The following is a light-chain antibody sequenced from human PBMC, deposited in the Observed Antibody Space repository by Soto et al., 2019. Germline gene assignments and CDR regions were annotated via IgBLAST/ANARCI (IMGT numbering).Light chain of an antibody. CDR3: QLALT. Sequence: VLTQSPATLSLSPGGRAILSCRASQTVSRYYLSWYQKKPGQPPRLLIYGASTRATGVPDRFSGSGSGADFILTISSLQPEDFAVYYCQLALTFRGGATVE. V-gene: IGKV3D-7*01. J-gene: IGKJ4*01. CDR1: QTVSRYY. CDR2: GAS.